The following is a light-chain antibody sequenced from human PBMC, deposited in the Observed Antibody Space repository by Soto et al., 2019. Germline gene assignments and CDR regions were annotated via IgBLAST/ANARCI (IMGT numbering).Light chain of an antibody. CDR2: DAS. J-gene: IGKJ5*01. CDR3: QQRSNWPST. CDR1: QSVSSY. V-gene: IGKV3-11*01. Sequence: EIVLTQSPATLSLSPGARAPLSCRASQSVSSYLAWYQQKPGQAPRLLIYDASNRATGIPARFSGSGSGTDFTLTISSLEPEDFAVYYCQQRSNWPSTFGQGTRLEIK.